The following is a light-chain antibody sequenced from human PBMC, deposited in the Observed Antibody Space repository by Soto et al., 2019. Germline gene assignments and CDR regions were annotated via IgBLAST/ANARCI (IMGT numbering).Light chain of an antibody. CDR3: QQYYSYHLT. Sequence: AIRMTQSPSSFSASTGDRVTITCRASQGISSYLAWYQQKPGKAPKLLIYAASTLQSGVPSRFSGSGSGTDFTLTISCLQSEDFATYSCQQYYSYHLTFGGGTKVEIK. CDR1: QGISSY. CDR2: AAS. V-gene: IGKV1-8*01. J-gene: IGKJ4*01.